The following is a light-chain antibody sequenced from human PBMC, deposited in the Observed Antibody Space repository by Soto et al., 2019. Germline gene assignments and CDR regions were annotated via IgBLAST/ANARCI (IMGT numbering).Light chain of an antibody. Sequence: QSALTQPRSVSGSPGQSVTISCTGTSSDVGGYTYVSWYQQHPGKAPNLMIYDDSQRPSGVPDRFSGSKSGNTASLTVSGLQAEAEDDYYCCSYAGRVVVFGGGTQLTVL. CDR2: DDS. J-gene: IGLJ2*01. CDR1: SSDVGGYTY. V-gene: IGLV2-11*01. CDR3: CSYAGRVVV.